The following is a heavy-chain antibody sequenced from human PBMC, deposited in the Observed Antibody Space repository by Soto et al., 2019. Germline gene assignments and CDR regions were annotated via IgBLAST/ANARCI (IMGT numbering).Heavy chain of an antibody. J-gene: IGHJ4*02. CDR2: IIHSGGT. Sequence: NPWETLSLTCAVYGGSFSAYYWSWIRQPPGKGLEWIGEIIHSGGTSYNASLKSRVTISVEACKSQFSLKLNSVTDADRDVYYCARGSVDTVDSSGFSEYWGQGTPVTVSS. V-gene: IGHV4-34*01. CDR3: ARGSVDTVDSSGFSEY. CDR1: GGSFSAYY. D-gene: IGHD3-22*01.